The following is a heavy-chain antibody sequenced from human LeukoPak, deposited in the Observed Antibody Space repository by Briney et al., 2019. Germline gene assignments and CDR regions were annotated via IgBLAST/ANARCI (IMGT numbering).Heavy chain of an antibody. CDR1: GGSFSGYY. CDR2: INHSGST. J-gene: IGHJ6*03. CDR3: ARGRLGVEVPAANHRLLSNYYTDV. Sequence: PSETLSLTCAVYGGSFSGYYWSWIRQPPGKGLEWIGEINHSGSTNYNPSLKSRVTISVDTSKNQFSLKLSSVTAADTAVYYCARGRLGVEVPAANHRLLSNYYTDVWGKGTTVTVSS. D-gene: IGHD2-2*01. V-gene: IGHV4-34*01.